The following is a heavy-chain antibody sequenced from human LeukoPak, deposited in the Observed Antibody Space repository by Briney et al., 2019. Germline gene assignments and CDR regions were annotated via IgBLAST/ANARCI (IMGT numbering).Heavy chain of an antibody. CDR3: ARVGEWLVKSWFDP. Sequence: GSSVKVSCKAAGGTFSSYAISWVRQARGQGLQWMGWISAYAGNTNNAHKIQGRVSMNTDTSTCTAYKERRSLKYDDTALYYCARVGEWLVKSWFDPWAREPWSPSPQ. V-gene: IGHV1-18*01. D-gene: IGHD6-19*01. J-gene: IGHJ5*02. CDR2: ISAYAGNT. CDR1: GGTFSSYA.